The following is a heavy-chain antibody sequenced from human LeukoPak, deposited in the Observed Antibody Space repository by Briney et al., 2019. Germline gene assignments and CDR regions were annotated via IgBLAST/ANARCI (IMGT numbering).Heavy chain of an antibody. D-gene: IGHD3-10*01. Sequence: PSETLSLTCAVYGGSFSGYYWSWIRQPPGKGLEWIGEINHSGSTNYNPSLKSRVTISVDTSKNQFSLKLSSVTAADTAVYYCAREDRWFGELYAFDIWGQGTMVTVSS. CDR2: INHSGST. V-gene: IGHV4-34*01. J-gene: IGHJ3*02. CDR3: AREDRWFGELYAFDI. CDR1: GGSFSGYY.